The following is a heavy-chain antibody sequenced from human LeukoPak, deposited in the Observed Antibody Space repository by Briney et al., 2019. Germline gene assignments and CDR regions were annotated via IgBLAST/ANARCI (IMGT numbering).Heavy chain of an antibody. CDR2: AHTSGST. D-gene: IGHD3-22*01. Sequence: SETLSLTCTVSGASFISYYWSWIRQPAGKGLEWIGRAHTSGSTNYNPSLRSRATVSVDTSKNQFSLKLSSVTAADTAVYFCARALSGYYYDHWGQGALVTVSS. V-gene: IGHV4-4*07. CDR1: GASFISYY. J-gene: IGHJ5*02. CDR3: ARALSGYYYDH.